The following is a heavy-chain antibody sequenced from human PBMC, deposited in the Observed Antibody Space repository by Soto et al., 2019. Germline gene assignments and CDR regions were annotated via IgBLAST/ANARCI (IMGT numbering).Heavy chain of an antibody. CDR1: GYTFTSYG. CDR3: ARGQNVDYSPGNNWFDP. CDR2: ISAYNGNT. J-gene: IGHJ5*02. D-gene: IGHD4-17*01. Sequence: QVQLVRSGAEVKKPGASVKVSCKASGYTFTSYGISWVRQAPGQGLEWMGWISAYNGNTNYAQKLQGRVTMTTDTSTSTAYMELRSLRSDDTAVYYCARGQNVDYSPGNNWFDPWGQGTLVTVSS. V-gene: IGHV1-18*01.